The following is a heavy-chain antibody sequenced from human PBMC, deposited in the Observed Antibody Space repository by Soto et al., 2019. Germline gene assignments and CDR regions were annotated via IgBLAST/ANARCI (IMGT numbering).Heavy chain of an antibody. J-gene: IGHJ4*02. D-gene: IGHD3-9*01. CDR2: IYYRGNT. CDR3: ARHPGYYDVLTGYSTYYFDS. V-gene: IGHV4-59*08. Sequence: SETLSLTCTVSGGSISPYYGSWIRQPPQKGLEWIGYIYYRGNTDYNPSFKSRVTISVDTSKNQFSLRLSSVTAADTAVYYCARHPGYYDVLTGYSTYYFDSWGQGALVTVSS. CDR1: GGSISPYY.